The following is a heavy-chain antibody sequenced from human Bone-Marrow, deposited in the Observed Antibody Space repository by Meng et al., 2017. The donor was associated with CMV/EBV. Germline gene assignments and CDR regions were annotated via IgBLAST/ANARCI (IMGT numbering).Heavy chain of an antibody. CDR2: ISAYNGNT. CDR3: WRGGWELRKFDF. D-gene: IGHD1-26*01. V-gene: IGHV1-18*01. Sequence: ASVKVSCKASGYTFTSYGISWVRQAPGQGLEWMGWISAYNGNTNNAQKLQGRVTMNTDKSTRTAYMGLRSLRSNDTAVYYCWRGGWELRKFDFWGQGKLVTVSS. CDR1: GYTFTSYG. J-gene: IGHJ4*02.